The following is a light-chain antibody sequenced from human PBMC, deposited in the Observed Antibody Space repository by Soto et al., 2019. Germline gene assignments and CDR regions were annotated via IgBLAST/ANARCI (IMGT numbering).Light chain of an antibody. CDR1: TSDVGDYNY. CDR3: SSYTSISTYV. V-gene: IGLV2-14*01. Sequence: QAVVTQPASVSGSPGQSITISCTGTTSDVGDYNYVSWYQQHPAKAPKLMIYEVSNRPSGVSDRFSGSKSGNTASLTISGLQGEDEADYYCSSYTSISTYVFGTGTKVTVL. J-gene: IGLJ1*01. CDR2: EVS.